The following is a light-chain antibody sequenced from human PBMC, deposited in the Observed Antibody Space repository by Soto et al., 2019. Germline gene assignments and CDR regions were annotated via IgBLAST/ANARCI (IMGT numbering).Light chain of an antibody. J-gene: IGKJ5*01. CDR2: EAS. V-gene: IGKV1-9*01. Sequence: IQLTHSPSSLSASVGDRVTITCRASQGISSHLAWYQQKPGKAPKLLMYEASTLQSGVPSRFSGSRSGTDFTLAIRSLQPEDFATYYCQQLNSYPLTFGQGTRLEIK. CDR1: QGISSH. CDR3: QQLNSYPLT.